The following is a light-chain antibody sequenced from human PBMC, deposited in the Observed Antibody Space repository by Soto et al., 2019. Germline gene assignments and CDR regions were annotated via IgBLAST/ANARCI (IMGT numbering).Light chain of an antibody. CDR1: QNISTW. V-gene: IGKV1-39*01. Sequence: DIEGTYCSPPLSESEQDRVTITCRASQNISTWIAWYQHNLGKAPKLLVYDASTLQSGVASRFSGSGSGTEFTLIISSLQPEDFATDYCQQSYSTLWTFCQGTKVDI. CDR2: DAS. CDR3: QQSYSTLWT. J-gene: IGKJ1*01.